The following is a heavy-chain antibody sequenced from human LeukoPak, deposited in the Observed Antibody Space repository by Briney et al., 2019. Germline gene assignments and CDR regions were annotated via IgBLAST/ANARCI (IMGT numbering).Heavy chain of an antibody. CDR3: ARVYSYEFDSSGRNAFDI. CDR1: GFIFDDDG. CDR2: INWNGGRT. Sequence: GGSLSLSCAVSGFIFDDDGMSWVRQVPGKGLEWVSEINWNGGRTAYADSVKGRFTISRDNAKNYLYLQMDSLRAEDTALYYCARVYSYEFDSSGRNAFDIWGRGTMVTVSS. V-gene: IGHV3-20*04. J-gene: IGHJ3*02. D-gene: IGHD3-22*01.